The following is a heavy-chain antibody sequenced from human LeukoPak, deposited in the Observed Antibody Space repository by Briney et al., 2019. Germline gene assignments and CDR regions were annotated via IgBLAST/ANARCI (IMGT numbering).Heavy chain of an antibody. CDR2: INPNSGGT. V-gene: IGHV1-2*04. Sequence: GASVKVSCKASGYTFTGYYMHWVRQAPGQGLEWMGWINPNSGGTNYAQKFQGWVTMTRDTSISTAYMELSRLRSDDTAVYYCARGGWGYYYYGMDVWGQGTTVTVSS. CDR1: GYTFTGYY. CDR3: ARGGWGYYYYGMDV. J-gene: IGHJ6*02. D-gene: IGHD1-26*01.